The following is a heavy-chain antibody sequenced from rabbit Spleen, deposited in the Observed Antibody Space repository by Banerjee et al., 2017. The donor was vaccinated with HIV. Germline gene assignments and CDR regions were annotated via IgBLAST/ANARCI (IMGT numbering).Heavy chain of an antibody. J-gene: IGHJ4*01. D-gene: IGHD1-1*01. CDR2: IDAGSSGFT. Sequence: QQQLEESGGGLVKPGGTLTLTCKASGISVGISDYMCWVRQAPGKGLEWIACIDAGSSGFTYHASWAKGRFTISKTSSTTVTLQATSLTAADTATYFCARDLTSVIGWNFNLWGQGTLVTVS. CDR3: ARDLTSVIGWNFNL. CDR1: GISVGISDY. V-gene: IGHV1S45*01.